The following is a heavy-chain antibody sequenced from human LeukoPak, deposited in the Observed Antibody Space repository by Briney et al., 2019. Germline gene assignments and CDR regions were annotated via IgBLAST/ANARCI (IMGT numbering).Heavy chain of an antibody. J-gene: IGHJ2*01. D-gene: IGHD6-13*01. V-gene: IGHV3-66*01. CDR3: ARAPGYSSSMRYWYLDL. CDR1: GVTLSSNY. CDR2: IYSGGII. Sequence: GGSLRLSCTASGVTLSSNYMRWVRQAPGKGLEWGSVIYSGGIIYYADSVNRRFTISRDNSKNTLYLQMDGLRAEDTAVYYCARAPGYSSSMRYWYLDLWGRGTLVTVSS.